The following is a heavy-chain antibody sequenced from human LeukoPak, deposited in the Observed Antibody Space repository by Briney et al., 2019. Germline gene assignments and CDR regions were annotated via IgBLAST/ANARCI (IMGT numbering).Heavy chain of an antibody. CDR1: GFPFSSNT. D-gene: IGHD3-22*01. J-gene: IGHJ4*02. CDR2: ISSSSSYI. CDR3: ARDKDSSGYYHGLFRY. V-gene: IGHV3-21*01. Sequence: GGSLRLSCAASGFPFSSNTMNWVRQAPGKGLEWVYSISSSSSYIYYADSVKGRFTISRDNAKNSLYLQMNSLRAEDTAVYYCARDKDSSGYYHGLFRYWGQGTLDTVSS.